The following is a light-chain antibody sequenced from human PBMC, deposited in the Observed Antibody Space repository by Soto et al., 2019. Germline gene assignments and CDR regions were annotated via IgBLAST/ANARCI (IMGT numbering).Light chain of an antibody. Sequence: DIQMTQSPSTLSASVGDRVTITCRPSQNVSTWLAWYQQKSGKAPKLLIYDVSNLESGVPSRFSGSGSGTEFSLTIRGLQPADFATYYCQQYDSYRTFGQGTKVEVK. CDR3: QQYDSYRT. CDR2: DVS. V-gene: IGKV1-5*01. J-gene: IGKJ1*01. CDR1: QNVSTW.